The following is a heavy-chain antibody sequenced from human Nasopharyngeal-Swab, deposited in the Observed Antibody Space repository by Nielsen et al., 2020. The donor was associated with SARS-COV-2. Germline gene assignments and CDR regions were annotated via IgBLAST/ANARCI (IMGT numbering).Heavy chain of an antibody. V-gene: IGHV3-23*01. D-gene: IGHD3-10*01. CDR3: AKRVAGKYYYMDV. CDR2: ISVNGAST. Sequence: GESLKISCAASGFTFSSYAMTWVRQAPGKGLEWVSSISVNGASTYYAGSVKGRFTISRDNSRNTLYLQLNSPRAEDTAIYYCAKRVAGKYYYMDVWGKGTTVTVSS. CDR1: GFTFSSYA. J-gene: IGHJ6*03.